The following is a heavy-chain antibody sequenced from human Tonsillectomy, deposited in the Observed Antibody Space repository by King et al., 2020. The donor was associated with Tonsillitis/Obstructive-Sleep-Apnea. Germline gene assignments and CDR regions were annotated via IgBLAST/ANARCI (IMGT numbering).Heavy chain of an antibody. V-gene: IGHV1-3*01. D-gene: IGHD6-19*01. CDR1: GYTFTSYV. CDR2: INAGNGNT. Sequence: QLVQSGAEVKKPGASVKVSCKASGYTFTSYVINWVRQAPGQRLEWMGWINAGNGNTKYSQKFQGRVTITRDTSASTAYMDLSSLRSEDTAVYYCARVRIGVPAKTLSSGGYYSYMDVWGKGTTVTVSS. CDR3: ARVRIGVPAKTLSSGGYYSYMDV. J-gene: IGHJ6*03.